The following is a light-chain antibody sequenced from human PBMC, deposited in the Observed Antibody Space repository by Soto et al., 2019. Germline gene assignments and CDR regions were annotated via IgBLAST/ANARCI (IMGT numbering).Light chain of an antibody. V-gene: IGKV3-20*01. J-gene: IGKJ2*01. CDR2: GAF. Sequence: EIVLTQSPGTLSLSPGERATLSCRASQSVSSIYLAWYQQKPGQAPRLLIFGAFSRATGVPDRFSGSGAGTDFTLTITRPEPEDFAVYYCQLYSSPPRYTFGQGTRLEMK. CDR1: QSVSSIY. CDR3: QLYSSPPRYT.